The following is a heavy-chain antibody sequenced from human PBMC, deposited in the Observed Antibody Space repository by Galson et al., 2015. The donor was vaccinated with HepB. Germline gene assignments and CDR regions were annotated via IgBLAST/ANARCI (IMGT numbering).Heavy chain of an antibody. V-gene: IGHV1-24*01. Sequence: SVKVSCKVSGSTLTELSMHWVRQAPGKGLEWVGGFDPEDGGTIYAPKIQGRGTMTEDTSTDTAYMELSSLRSEDTAVYYCTTDPTYIPGAYLPAFGYGGQGTPFNISS. J-gene: IGHJ4*02. CDR3: TTDPTYIPGAYLPAFGY. D-gene: IGHD2-21*01. CDR1: GSTLTELS. CDR2: FDPEDGGT.